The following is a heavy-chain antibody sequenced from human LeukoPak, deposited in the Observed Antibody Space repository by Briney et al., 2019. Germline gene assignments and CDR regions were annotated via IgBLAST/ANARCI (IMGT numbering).Heavy chain of an antibody. D-gene: IGHD1-26*01. V-gene: IGHV4-59*01. CDR3: ASVSGRTLSFDY. Sequence: SETLSLTCTVSGGSISSYYWSWIRQPPGKGLEWIGYIYYSGSTDYNPSLKSRVTIPVDTSKNQFSLKLSSVTAADTAVYYCASVSGRTLSFDYWGQGTLVTVSS. CDR1: GGSISSYY. J-gene: IGHJ4*02. CDR2: IYYSGST.